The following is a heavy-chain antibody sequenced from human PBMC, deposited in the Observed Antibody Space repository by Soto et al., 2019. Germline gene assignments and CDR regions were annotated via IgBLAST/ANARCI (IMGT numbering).Heavy chain of an antibody. J-gene: IGHJ6*02. CDR2: IYYSGST. CDR1: GGSISSGGYY. CDR3: ARSNFGGDCYGYYYYGMDV. D-gene: IGHD2-21*02. Sequence: SETLSLTCTVSGGSISSGGYYWSWIRQHPGKGLEWIGYIYYSGSTYYNPSLKSRVTISVDTSKSQFSLKLSSVTAADTAVYYCARSNFGGDCYGYYYYGMDVRGQRTTVTGSS. V-gene: IGHV4-31*03.